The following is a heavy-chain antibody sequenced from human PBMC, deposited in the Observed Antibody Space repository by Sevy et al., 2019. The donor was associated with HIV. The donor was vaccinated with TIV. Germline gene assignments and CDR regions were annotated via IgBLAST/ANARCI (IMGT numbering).Heavy chain of an antibody. D-gene: IGHD3-9*01. Sequence: ASVKVSCKGSGYTFTNYGLIWVRQAPAHGLEYMGRINTNSGNPTFAPGFAGRFVFSLDTSVSTAFLQIDSLKAEDTALYYCARAHYNYFDTWGQGSLVTVSS. CDR2: INTNSGNP. CDR1: GYTFTNYG. CDR3: ARAHYNYFDT. J-gene: IGHJ4*02. V-gene: IGHV7-4-1*01.